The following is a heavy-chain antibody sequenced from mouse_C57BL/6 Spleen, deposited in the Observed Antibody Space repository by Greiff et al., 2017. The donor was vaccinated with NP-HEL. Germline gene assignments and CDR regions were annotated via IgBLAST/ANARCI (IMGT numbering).Heavy chain of an antibody. CDR1: GYTFTSYW. J-gene: IGHJ3*01. Sequence: QVQLKQPGAELVRPGSSVKLSCKASGYTFTSYWMHWVKQRPIQGLEWIGNIDPSDSETHYNQKFKDKATLTVDKSSSTAYMQLSSLTSEDSAVYYCARGSNPWFAYWGQGTLVTVSA. CDR3: ARGSNPWFAY. CDR2: IDPSDSET. D-gene: IGHD1-1*01. V-gene: IGHV1-52*01.